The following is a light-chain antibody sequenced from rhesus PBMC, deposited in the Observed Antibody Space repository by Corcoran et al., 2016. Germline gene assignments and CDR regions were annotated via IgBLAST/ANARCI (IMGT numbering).Light chain of an antibody. CDR1: QSVTSS. J-gene: IGKJ4*01. CDR2: AAS. V-gene: IGKV3-42*03. CDR3: QQHSNWPLT. Sequence: DIVLTQSPVTLSLSPGERATLSCRASQSVTSSLAWYQQKPGQVPRFLIHAASRRATATPDRFSGSGSGTDFTLTISSLETEDFAVYYCQQHSNWPLTFGGGTKVEIK.